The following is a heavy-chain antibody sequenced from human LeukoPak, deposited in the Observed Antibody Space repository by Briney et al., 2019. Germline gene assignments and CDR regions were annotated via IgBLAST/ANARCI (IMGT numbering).Heavy chain of an antibody. V-gene: IGHV4-59*08. J-gene: IGHJ6*02. Sequence: PSETLSLTCTVSGGSISSYYWSWIRQPPGKGLEWIGYIYYSGSTNYNPSLKSRVTISVDTSKNQFSLKLSSVTAADTAVYYCARLGIGGSYSDYYYYGMDVWGQGTTVTVSS. CDR3: ARLGIGGSYSDYYYYGMDV. D-gene: IGHD1-26*01. CDR1: GGSISSYY. CDR2: IYYSGST.